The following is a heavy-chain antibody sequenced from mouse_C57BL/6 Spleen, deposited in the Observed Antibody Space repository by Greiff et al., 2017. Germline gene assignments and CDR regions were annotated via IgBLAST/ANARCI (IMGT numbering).Heavy chain of an antibody. D-gene: IGHD3-2*02. Sequence: QVQLQQPGAELAKPGASVKLSCKASGYTFTSYWMHWVKQRPGQGLEWIGMIHPNSGSTNYNEKFKSKATLTVDKSSSTAYMQLSSLTSEDSAVYYCARVQLRPFLDMDYWGQGTSVTVSS. CDR2: IHPNSGST. CDR1: GYTFTSYW. CDR3: ARVQLRPFLDMDY. J-gene: IGHJ4*01. V-gene: IGHV1-64*01.